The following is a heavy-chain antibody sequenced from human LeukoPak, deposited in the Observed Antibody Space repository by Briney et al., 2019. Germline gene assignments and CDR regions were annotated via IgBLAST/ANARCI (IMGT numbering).Heavy chain of an antibody. CDR2: MNPNSGDT. V-gene: IGHV1-8*01. CDR3: ARGNYYDSSGYYLPWYYYYYMDV. J-gene: IGHJ6*03. CDR1: GYTFTSYD. Sequence: ASVKVSCKASGYTFTSYDINWVRQATGQGLEWMGWMNPNSGDTGYAQKFQGRVTMTRNTSISTAYMELSSLRSEDTAVYYCARGNYYDSSGYYLPWYYYYYMDVWGKGTTVTVSS. D-gene: IGHD3-22*01.